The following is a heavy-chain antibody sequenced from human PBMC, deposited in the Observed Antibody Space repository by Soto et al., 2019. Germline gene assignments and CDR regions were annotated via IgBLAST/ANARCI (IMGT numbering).Heavy chain of an antibody. J-gene: IGHJ6*02. D-gene: IGHD2-2*02. Sequence: GGSLRLSCAASGFIFSGSAIHWVRQASGKGLEWVGRIRSRANNFATSSAASVKGRFTFSRDDSKNTAYLQMNTLKPEDTAVYYCARGQGAAIGDYYYHGMDVWGQGTTGTVSS. CDR2: IRSRANNFAT. CDR1: GFIFSGSA. V-gene: IGHV3-73*01. CDR3: ARGQGAAIGDYYYHGMDV.